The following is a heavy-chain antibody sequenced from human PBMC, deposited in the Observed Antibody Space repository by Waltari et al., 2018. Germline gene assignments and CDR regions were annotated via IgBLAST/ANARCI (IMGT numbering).Heavy chain of an antibody. CDR2: IKQDGSGK. D-gene: IGHD3-3*01. CDR1: GFTFSSYW. J-gene: IGHJ3*02. CDR3: ARDKLRPWGPDAFDI. Sequence: EVQLVESGGGLVQPGGSLRRSCAASGFTFSSYWMSWVRQAPGKGLAWVANIKQDGSGKYYVDSVKGRFTISRDNAKNSLYLQMNSLRAEDTAVYYCARDKLRPWGPDAFDIWGQGTMVTVSS. V-gene: IGHV3-7*01.